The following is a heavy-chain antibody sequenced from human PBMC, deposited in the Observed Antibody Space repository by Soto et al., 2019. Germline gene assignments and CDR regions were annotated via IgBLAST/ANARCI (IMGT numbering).Heavy chain of an antibody. CDR2: INSDGSST. CDR3: ARGDTHRIAAHNYYYYGMDV. Sequence: GGSLRLSCAASGFTFSSYWMHWVRQAPGNGLVWVSRINSDGSSTSYADSVKGRFTISRDNAKNTLYLQMNSLRAEDTAVYYCARGDTHRIAAHNYYYYGMDVWGQGTTVTVSS. CDR1: GFTFSSYW. D-gene: IGHD6-6*01. J-gene: IGHJ6*02. V-gene: IGHV3-74*01.